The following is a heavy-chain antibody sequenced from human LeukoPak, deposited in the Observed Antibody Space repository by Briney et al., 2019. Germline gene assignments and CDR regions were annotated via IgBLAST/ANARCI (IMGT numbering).Heavy chain of an antibody. J-gene: IGHJ4*02. CDR1: EFTFSTYW. CDR3: TFDY. CDR2: IKQDGCEK. V-gene: IGHV3-7*03. Sequence: GSLRLSCAASEFTFSTYWMNWVRQAPGKELEWVANIKQDGCEKEYVDPVEGRFTISRGNAKKSLYLQMNSLRAEDTAVYYCTFDYWGQGTLVTVSS.